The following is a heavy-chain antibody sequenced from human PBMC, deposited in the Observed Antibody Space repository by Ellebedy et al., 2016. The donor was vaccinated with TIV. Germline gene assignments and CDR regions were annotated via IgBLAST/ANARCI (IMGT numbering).Heavy chain of an antibody. D-gene: IGHD6-6*01. CDR1: GFTFYSYS. CDR2: ISSSYEM. J-gene: IGHJ4*02. CDR3: AREGYSSSLDY. Sequence: GESLKISCAASGFTFYSYSVNWVRQTPGKGLEWISYISSSYEMWYADSVKGRFTISRDNAKNSLYLQMNSLRAEDTAVYYCAREGYSSSLDYWGQGTLVTVSS. V-gene: IGHV3-48*01.